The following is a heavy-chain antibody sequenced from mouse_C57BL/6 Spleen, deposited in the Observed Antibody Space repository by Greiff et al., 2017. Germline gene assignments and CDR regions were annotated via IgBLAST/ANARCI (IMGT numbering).Heavy chain of an antibody. J-gene: IGHJ1*03. CDR1: GYTFTGYW. CDR2: ILPGSGST. Sequence: VQLQQSGAELMKPGASVKLSCKATGYTFTGYWIEWVKQRPGHGLEWIGEILPGSGSTNYNEKFKGKATFTAATSSNTAYMQLSSLTTEDSAIYYCARSNTTVVHWYFDVWGTGTTVTVSS. V-gene: IGHV1-9*01. D-gene: IGHD1-1*01. CDR3: ARSNTTVVHWYFDV.